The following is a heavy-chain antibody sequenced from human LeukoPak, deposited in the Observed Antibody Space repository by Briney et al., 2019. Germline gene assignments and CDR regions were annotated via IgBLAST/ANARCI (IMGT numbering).Heavy chain of an antibody. D-gene: IGHD4-11*01. CDR1: GGTFSSYA. Sequence: ASVKVSCKASGGTFSSYAISWVQQAPGQGLEWMGGIIPIFGTANYAQKFQGRVTITADESTSTAYMELSSLRSEDTAVYYCARDLQYRYYYYGMDVWGQGTTVTVSS. CDR3: ARDLQYRYYYYGMDV. J-gene: IGHJ6*02. V-gene: IGHV1-69*13. CDR2: IIPIFGTA.